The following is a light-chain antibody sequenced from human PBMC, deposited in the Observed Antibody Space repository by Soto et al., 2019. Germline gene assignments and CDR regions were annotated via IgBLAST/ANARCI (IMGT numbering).Light chain of an antibody. CDR2: DAS. CDR1: QSVSSY. Sequence: EIVLTQSPATLSLSPGERATLSCRASQSVSSYLAWYQQKPGQAPRLLIYDASNRATGIPARFSGSGSGTDCPLTISSLDPEDFAVYFCQQRSNWPPIFTFGPGTKVDIK. CDR3: QQRSNWPPIFT. V-gene: IGKV3-11*01. J-gene: IGKJ3*01.